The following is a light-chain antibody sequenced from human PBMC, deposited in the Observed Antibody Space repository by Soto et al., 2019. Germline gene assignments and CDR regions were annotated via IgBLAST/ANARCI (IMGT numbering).Light chain of an antibody. CDR1: SGDVGSYDL. V-gene: IGLV2-23*02. CDR2: EVT. J-gene: IGLJ2*01. Sequence: QSVLTQPASVSGSPGQSITISCTGTSGDVGSYDLVSWYQQPPGKAPKLMIYEVTKRPSGVSNRFSGSKSGNTASLTISGLQAEDEADYYCCSYAGSPHVVFGGGTQLTVL. CDR3: CSYAGSPHVV.